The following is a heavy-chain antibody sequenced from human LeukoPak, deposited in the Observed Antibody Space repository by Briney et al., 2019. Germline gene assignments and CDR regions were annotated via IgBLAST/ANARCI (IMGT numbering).Heavy chain of an antibody. Sequence: SETLSLTCTVSGGSISSGSYYWSWIRQPAGKGLEWIGRIYTSGSTNYNPSLKSRVTISVDTSKNQFSLKLSSVTAADTAVYYCARDLTRPWYCSSTSCLTDAFDIWGQGTMVTVSS. J-gene: IGHJ3*02. V-gene: IGHV4-61*02. CDR2: IYTSGST. D-gene: IGHD2-2*01. CDR3: ARDLTRPWYCSSTSCLTDAFDI. CDR1: GGSISSGSYY.